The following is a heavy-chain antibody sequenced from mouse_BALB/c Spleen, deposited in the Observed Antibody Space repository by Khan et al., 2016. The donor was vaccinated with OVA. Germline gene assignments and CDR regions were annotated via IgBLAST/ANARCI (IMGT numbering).Heavy chain of an antibody. J-gene: IGHJ4*01. CDR2: ISCYNGAA. CDR3: ARDCYYYALDY. CDR1: GYSFNGYY. V-gene: IGHV1S34*01. Sequence: LVKAGASVKISCKASGYSFNGYYIHWVKQSHGKSLEWIGYISCYNGAASYSQKFKGKATFTAHTSSTTASMQLISLTSEDSAVYYCARDCYYYALDYWGQGTSVTVSS. D-gene: IGHD2-3*01.